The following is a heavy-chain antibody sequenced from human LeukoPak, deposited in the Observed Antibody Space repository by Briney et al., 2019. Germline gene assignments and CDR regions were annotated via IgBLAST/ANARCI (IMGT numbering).Heavy chain of an antibody. J-gene: IGHJ4*02. V-gene: IGHV3-23*01. CDR3: AKSLYSSSWYGSDY. Sequence: HSGGSLRLSCAASGFTFSSYVMSWVRQAPGKGLEWVSAISGSGGSTYYADSVKGRLTISRDNSKNTLYLQMNSLRAEDTAVYYCAKSLYSSSWYGSDYWGQGTLVTVSS. CDR2: ISGSGGST. D-gene: IGHD6-13*01. CDR1: GFTFSSYV.